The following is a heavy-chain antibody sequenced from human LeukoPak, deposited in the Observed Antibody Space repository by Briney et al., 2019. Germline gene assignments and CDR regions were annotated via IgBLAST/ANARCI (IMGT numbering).Heavy chain of an antibody. CDR3: AREFDRGSNIY. V-gene: IGHV4-61*02. CDR2: IYTSGST. D-gene: IGHD2-2*01. CDR1: GGSISSGSYY. Sequence: SETLSLTCTVSGGSISSGSYYWSWIRQPAGKGLEWIGRIYTSGSTNYNPSLKSRFTISVDTSKNQFSLKLSSVTAADTAVYYCAREFDRGSNIYWGQGALVTVSS. J-gene: IGHJ4*02.